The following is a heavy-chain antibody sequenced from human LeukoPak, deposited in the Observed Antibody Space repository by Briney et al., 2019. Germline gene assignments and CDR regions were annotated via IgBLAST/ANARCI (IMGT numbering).Heavy chain of an antibody. CDR2: INHSGST. V-gene: IGHV4-34*01. D-gene: IGHD3-16*02. CDR3: ASVARLSGRDY. CDR1: GGSFSGYY. Sequence: TSETLSLTCAVYGGSFSGYYWSWIRQPPGKGLEWIGEINHSGSTNYNPSLKSRVTLSVDTSKNQFSLKLSSVTAADTAVYYCASVARLSGRDYWGQGTLVTVSS. J-gene: IGHJ4*02.